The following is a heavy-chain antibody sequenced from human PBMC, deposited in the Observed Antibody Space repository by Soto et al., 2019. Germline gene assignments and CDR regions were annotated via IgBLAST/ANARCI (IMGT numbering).Heavy chain of an antibody. J-gene: IGHJ5*02. CDR2: IYYSGST. D-gene: IGHD3-3*01. V-gene: IGHV4-59*01. Sequence: SETLSLTCTVSGGSISSYYWSWIRQPPGKGLEWIGYIYYSGSTDYNPSLKSRVTISVDTSKNQFSLKLSSVTAADTAVYYCARVLFGRGNWFDPWGQGSLVTVSS. CDR3: ARVLFGRGNWFDP. CDR1: GGSISSYY.